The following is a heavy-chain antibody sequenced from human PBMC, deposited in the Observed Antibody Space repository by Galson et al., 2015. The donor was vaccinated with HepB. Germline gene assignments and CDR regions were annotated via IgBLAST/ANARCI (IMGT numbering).Heavy chain of an antibody. CDR2: IKQDGSEK. CDR1: GFTFKNYW. Sequence: SLRLSCAASGFTFKNYWMTWVRQAPGKGLEWVANIKQDGSEKYFVDSVKGRFTISRDNSKKSLDLQMNSLRDEDTAIYYCARLDDFWSGSQSDYYYYTDVWGKGTTVTVSS. CDR3: ARLDDFWSGSQSDYYYYTDV. V-gene: IGHV3-7*01. J-gene: IGHJ6*03. D-gene: IGHD3-3*01.